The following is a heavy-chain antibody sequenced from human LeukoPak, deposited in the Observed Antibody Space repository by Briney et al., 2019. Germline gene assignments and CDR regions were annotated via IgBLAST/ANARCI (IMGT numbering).Heavy chain of an antibody. CDR2: IWYDGSNK. D-gene: IGHD1-26*01. V-gene: IGHV3-33*01. CDR1: GFTFSSYG. CDR3: ASTLLGFDY. Sequence: GRSLRLSCAASGFTFSSYGMHWVRQAPGKGLEWVAVIWYDGSNKYYADSVKGRFTISRDNSKNTLYLQMNSLRAEDTAVYYCASTLLGFDYWGQGTLVTVSS. J-gene: IGHJ4*02.